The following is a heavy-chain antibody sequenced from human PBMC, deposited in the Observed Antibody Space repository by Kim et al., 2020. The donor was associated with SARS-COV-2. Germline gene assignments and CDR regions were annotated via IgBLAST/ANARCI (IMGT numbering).Heavy chain of an antibody. CDR1: GGSFSGHY. J-gene: IGHJ6*01. V-gene: IGHV4-34*01. CDR2: IHQSGST. D-gene: IGHD7-27*01. Sequence: SETLSLTCAVYGGSFSGHYWSWIRQPPGKGLEWIGEIHQSGSTNYNPSLKSRVTISIDTSKNQFSLKLSSVTAAETGFYYCARGRAGVFPVPILGIGPHYNNFIRIVWGHGTTLTVSS. CDR3: ARGRAGVFPVPILGIGPHYNNFIRIV.